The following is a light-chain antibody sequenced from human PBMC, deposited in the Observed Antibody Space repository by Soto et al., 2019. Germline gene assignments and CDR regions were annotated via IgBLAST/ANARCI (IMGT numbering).Light chain of an antibody. V-gene: IGKV1-9*01. Sequence: DIQLTQSPSFLSASVGDRVTITCRTSQDISSYLAWYQQKPGQAPQLLISAASTLQSGVPSRFSGSGSGTEFTLTVSSLQPEDFATYYCQQLKSYPLPFGGGTKVEI. CDR1: QDISSY. CDR2: AAS. CDR3: QQLKSYPLP. J-gene: IGKJ4*01.